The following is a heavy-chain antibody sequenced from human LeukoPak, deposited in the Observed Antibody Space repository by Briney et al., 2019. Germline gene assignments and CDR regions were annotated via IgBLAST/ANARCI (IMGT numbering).Heavy chain of an antibody. J-gene: IGHJ4*02. V-gene: IGHV3-30*02. D-gene: IGHD1-26*01. Sequence: PGGSLRLSCAASGFTFSTYGMHWVRQAPGKGLEWVAFIRSDGSTKYFAASVKGRLTISRDNSKNPLYLQMNSLRAEDTAVYYCAKDQLLGGSYTFDYWGQGTLVTVSS. CDR3: AKDQLLGGSYTFDY. CDR1: GFTFSTYG. CDR2: IRSDGSTK.